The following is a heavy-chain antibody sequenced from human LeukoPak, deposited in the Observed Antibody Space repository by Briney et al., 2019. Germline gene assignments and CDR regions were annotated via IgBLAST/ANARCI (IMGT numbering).Heavy chain of an antibody. CDR2: IYYSGST. CDR1: GGSISSYY. V-gene: IGHV4-59*01. CDR3: ARVRFESSGWYGGWDY. D-gene: IGHD6-19*01. J-gene: IGHJ4*02. Sequence: SETLSLTCTVSGGSISSYYWSWIRQPPGKGLEWIGYIYYSGSTNYNPSLKSRVTILVDTSKNQFSLRLSSVTAADTAVYYCARVRFESSGWYGGWDYWGQGTLVTVSS.